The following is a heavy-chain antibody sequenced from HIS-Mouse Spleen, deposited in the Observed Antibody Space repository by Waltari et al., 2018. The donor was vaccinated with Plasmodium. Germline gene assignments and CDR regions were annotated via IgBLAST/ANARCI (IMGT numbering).Heavy chain of an antibody. CDR1: GGSFSGYY. J-gene: IGHJ2*01. CDR2: INHSGST. V-gene: IGHV4-34*01. D-gene: IGHD3-10*01. CDR3: ARGRVLGTSSGYFDL. Sequence: QVQLQQWGAGLLKPSETLSLTCAVYGGSFSGYYWSWIRQPPGKGLEWIGEINHSGSTNYNPSLKSRVTISVATSKNQFSLKLSSVTAADTAVYYCARGRVLGTSSGYFDLWGRGTLVTVSS.